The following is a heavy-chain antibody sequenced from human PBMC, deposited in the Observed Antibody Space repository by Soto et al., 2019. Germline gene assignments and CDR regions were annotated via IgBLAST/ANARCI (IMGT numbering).Heavy chain of an antibody. CDR2: INHSGST. V-gene: IGHV4-34*01. Sequence: PSETLSLTCAVYGGSFSGYYWSWIRQPPGKGLEWIGEINHSGSTNYNPSLKSRVTISVDTSKNQFSLKLSSVTAADTAVYYCGRGPPSADIVVVPAAYYFDYWGQGTLVTVSS. CDR3: GRGPPSADIVVVPAAYYFDY. D-gene: IGHD2-2*01. CDR1: GGSFSGYY. J-gene: IGHJ4*02.